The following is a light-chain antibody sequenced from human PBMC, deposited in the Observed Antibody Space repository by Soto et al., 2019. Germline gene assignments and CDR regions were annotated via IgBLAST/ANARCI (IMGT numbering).Light chain of an antibody. CDR3: QQYGTPRSVT. CDR2: GAS. J-gene: IGKJ5*01. CDR1: QSGSSY. V-gene: IGKV3-20*01. Sequence: EIVLIQSPATLSLSPGERATLSSRASQSGSSYLSWYQQKPGQVPRLLIYGASGRADGIPHRFSGSGFGTDFTLTISKVEPEDFAVYYCQQYGTPRSVTFGQGTRLEIK.